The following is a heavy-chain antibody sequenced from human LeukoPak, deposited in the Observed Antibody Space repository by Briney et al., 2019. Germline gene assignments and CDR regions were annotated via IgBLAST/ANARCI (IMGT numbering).Heavy chain of an antibody. J-gene: IGHJ4*02. CDR3: ARGGSEHVEHYFDY. Sequence: SETLSLTCTVSGGSISSYYWSWIRQPPGKGLEWMGYIYYIVSTNYTPSLKSRVTISVDTSKNQFSLKPSSVTAADTAVYYCARGGSEHVEHYFDYWGQGTLVTVSS. V-gene: IGHV4-59*01. CDR1: GGSISSYY. CDR2: IYYIVST. D-gene: IGHD2-15*01.